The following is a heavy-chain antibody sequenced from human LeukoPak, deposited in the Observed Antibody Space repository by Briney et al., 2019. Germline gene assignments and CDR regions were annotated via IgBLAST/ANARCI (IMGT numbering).Heavy chain of an antibody. CDR1: GYSISSGYY. J-gene: IGHJ3*02. Sequence: SETLSLTCTVSGYSISSGYYWGWIRQPAGKGLEWIGRIYTSGSTNYNPSLKSRVTMSVDTSKNQFSLKLSSVTAADTAVYYCARDLLLGTRSGYYASDAFDIWGQGTMVTVSS. CDR3: ARDLLLGTRSGYYASDAFDI. CDR2: IYTSGST. V-gene: IGHV4-4*07. D-gene: IGHD3-22*01.